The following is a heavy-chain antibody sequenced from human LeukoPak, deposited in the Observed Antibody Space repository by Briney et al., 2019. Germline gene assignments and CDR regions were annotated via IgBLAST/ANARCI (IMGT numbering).Heavy chain of an antibody. V-gene: IGHV3-48*01. Sequence: PGGSLRLSCAASGFTFSSYNMNWVRQAPGKGLEWVSYISGSSSTIYYADSVKGRFTISRDSAKNSLYLQMNSLRAEDTAVYYCARLRVYYYYMDVWGKGTTVTVSS. CDR2: ISGSSSTI. D-gene: IGHD6-13*01. CDR3: ARLRVYYYYMDV. J-gene: IGHJ6*03. CDR1: GFTFSSYN.